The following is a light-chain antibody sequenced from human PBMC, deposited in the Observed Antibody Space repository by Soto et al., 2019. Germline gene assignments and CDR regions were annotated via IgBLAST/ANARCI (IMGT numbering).Light chain of an antibody. CDR2: EVS. Sequence: QSALTQPASVSGSPGQSITISCTGASSDVGGYNSVSWYQQHPGKAPKLMIYEVSNRPSGVSIRFSGSKSGNTASLTISGLQAEDEADYYCSSYTSSGTYVFATGTKLTVL. J-gene: IGLJ1*01. CDR1: SSDVGGYNS. CDR3: SSYTSSGTYV. V-gene: IGLV2-14*01.